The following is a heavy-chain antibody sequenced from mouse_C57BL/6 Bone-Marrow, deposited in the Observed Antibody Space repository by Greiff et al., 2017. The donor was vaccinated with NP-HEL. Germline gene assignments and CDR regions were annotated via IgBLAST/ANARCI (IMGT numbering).Heavy chain of an antibody. CDR1: GFTFSSYG. CDR2: ISSGGSYT. V-gene: IGHV5-6*02. CDR3: ARIYYDYVWFAY. Sequence: DVMLVESGGDLVKPGGSLKLSCAASGFTFSSYGMSWVRQTPDKRLEWVATISSGGSYTYYPDSVKGRFTISRDNAKNTLYLQMSSLKSEDTAMYYCARIYYDYVWFAYWGQGTLVTVSA. D-gene: IGHD2-4*01. J-gene: IGHJ3*01.